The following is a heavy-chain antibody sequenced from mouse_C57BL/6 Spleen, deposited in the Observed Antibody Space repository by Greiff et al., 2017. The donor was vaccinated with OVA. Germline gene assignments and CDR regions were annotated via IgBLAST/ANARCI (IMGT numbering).Heavy chain of an antibody. CDR2: INPSNGGT. J-gene: IGHJ3*01. CDR3: ARYAYDAWFAY. CDR1: GYTFTSYW. V-gene: IGHV1-53*01. Sequence: QVQLQQPGPELVKPGASVKLSCKASGYTFTSYWMHWVKQRPGQGLEWIGNINPSNGGTKYNEKFKSKAKLTVDKSYSTAYMQLRSQTSEGAAGSYFARYAYDAWFAYWGQGTLVTVSA. D-gene: IGHD2-2*01.